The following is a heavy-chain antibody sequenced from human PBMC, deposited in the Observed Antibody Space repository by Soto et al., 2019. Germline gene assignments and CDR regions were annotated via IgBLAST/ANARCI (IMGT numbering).Heavy chain of an antibody. D-gene: IGHD3-22*01. J-gene: IGHJ4*02. CDR2: ISSDGGST. CDR1: GFTFSSYA. V-gene: IGHV3-64*01. CDR3: ASDPDSSGYYYFDY. Sequence: EVQLVESGGGLVQPGGSLRLSCAASGFTFSSYAMHWVRQAPGKGLEYVSAISSDGGSTYYANSVKGRFTISRDNSQSTLYLQMGSLRAEDMAVYYCASDPDSSGYYYFDYWGQGTLVTVSS.